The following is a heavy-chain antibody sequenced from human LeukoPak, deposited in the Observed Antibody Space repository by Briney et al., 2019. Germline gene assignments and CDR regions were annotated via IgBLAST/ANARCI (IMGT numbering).Heavy chain of an antibody. Sequence: GGSLRLSCAASGFTFSGYGMHWVRLAPGKGLEWVADIWFDGKNEHFAASVKGRFTISRDNSKKTMYLQINSLRAEDTAVYYCARDRHCVNGLCHNSPGMDVWGRGTTVTVSS. J-gene: IGHJ6*02. CDR2: IWFDGKNE. CDR1: GFTFSGYG. CDR3: ARDRHCVNGLCHNSPGMDV. V-gene: IGHV3-33*01. D-gene: IGHD2-8*01.